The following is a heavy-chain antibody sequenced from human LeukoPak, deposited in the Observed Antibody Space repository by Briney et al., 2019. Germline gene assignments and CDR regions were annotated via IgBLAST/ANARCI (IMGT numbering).Heavy chain of an antibody. CDR3: AKSGYSSSFDY. D-gene: IGHD6-6*01. Sequence: GGSLRLSCAASGFTFSDYYMSWIRQAPGKGLEWVSYISSSGSTIYYADSVKGRFTISRDNAKNSLYLQMNSLRAVDTAVYYCAKSGYSSSFDYWGQGTLVTVSS. CDR2: ISSSGSTI. V-gene: IGHV3-11*01. CDR1: GFTFSDYY. J-gene: IGHJ4*02.